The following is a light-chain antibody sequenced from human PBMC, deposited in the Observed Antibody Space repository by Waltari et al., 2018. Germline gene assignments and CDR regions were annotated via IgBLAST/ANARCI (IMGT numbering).Light chain of an antibody. V-gene: IGLV2-8*01. CDR2: EAR. Sequence: QSVLTQPPSASGSPGHSVTIPRTLTTHYNGTEKHYVPCYQQSATRPPSLIIYEARRRPYGLSDRFSGYRSGNTASLTIPGLQSGDEATYYCSSYAADNDFVFGTGTQLIV. CDR3: SSYAADNDFV. J-gene: IGLJ1*01. CDR1: THYNGTEKHY.